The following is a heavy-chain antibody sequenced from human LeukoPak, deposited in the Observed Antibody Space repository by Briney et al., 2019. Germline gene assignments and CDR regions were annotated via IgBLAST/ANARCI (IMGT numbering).Heavy chain of an antibody. V-gene: IGHV3-15*01. CDR3: TTRVWFYDSSGYPFDY. Sequence: DYGVTLKGRVTISRDDSKSTLYPQMNSLKTEDTAVYYCTTRVWFYDSSGYPFDYWGQGTLVTVSS. J-gene: IGHJ4*02. D-gene: IGHD3-22*01.